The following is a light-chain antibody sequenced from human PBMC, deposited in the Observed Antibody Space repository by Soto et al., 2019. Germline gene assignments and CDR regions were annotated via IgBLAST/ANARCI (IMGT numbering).Light chain of an antibody. CDR2: VAS. CDR1: QSVSEN. Sequence: EVVMTQSPATLSVSPGERATLSCRASQSVSENLAWYHQKPGQAPRLLIYVASTRATGTPARFSGSGSGTEFTLTISSLQSEDFAVYYCQQSNNWPYTFGQGTKLDIK. CDR3: QQSNNWPYT. J-gene: IGKJ2*01. V-gene: IGKV3-15*01.